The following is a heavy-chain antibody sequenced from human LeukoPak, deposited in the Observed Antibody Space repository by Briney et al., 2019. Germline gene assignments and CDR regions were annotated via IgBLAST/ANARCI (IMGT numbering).Heavy chain of an antibody. Sequence: GGSLRLSCAASGFTFSSYGMHWVRQAPGKGLEWVAVISYDGSNKYYADSVKGRFTISRDNSKNTLYLQMNSLRAEDTAVYYCARCVKVGATTVPYYYYYGMDVWGQGTTVTVSS. J-gene: IGHJ6*02. CDR2: ISYDGSNK. CDR1: GFTFSSYG. CDR3: ARCVKVGATTVPYYYYYGMDV. D-gene: IGHD1-26*01. V-gene: IGHV3-30*19.